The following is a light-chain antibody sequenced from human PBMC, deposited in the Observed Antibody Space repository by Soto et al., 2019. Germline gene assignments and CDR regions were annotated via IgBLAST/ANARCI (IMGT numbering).Light chain of an antibody. CDR1: QSIRNY. J-gene: IGKJ1*01. V-gene: IGKV1-39*01. CDR2: AAS. CDR3: QQTDSTPQT. Sequence: DIQMTQSPSSLSASVGDRVTISCRASQSIRNYVSWYQQKPGTAPKLLIRAASTLQSGVPSRFSRSGSGTDFTLTISSLQSEDFATYFCQQTDSTPQTFGQGTNVEI.